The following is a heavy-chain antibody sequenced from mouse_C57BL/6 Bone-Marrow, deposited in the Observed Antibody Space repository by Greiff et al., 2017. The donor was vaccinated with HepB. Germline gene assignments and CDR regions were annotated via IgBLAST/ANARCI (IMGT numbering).Heavy chain of an antibody. V-gene: IGHV5-9-1*02. D-gene: IGHD1-1*01. J-gene: IGHJ3*01. CDR3: TRDYYGSTPAWFAY. CDR1: GFTFSSYA. Sequence: EVNVVESGEGLVKPGGSLKLSCAASGFTFSSYAMSWVRQTPEKRLEWVAYISSGGDYIYYADTVKGRFTISRDNARNTLYLQMSSLKSEDTAMYYCTRDYYGSTPAWFAYWGQGTLVTVSA. CDR2: ISSGGDYI.